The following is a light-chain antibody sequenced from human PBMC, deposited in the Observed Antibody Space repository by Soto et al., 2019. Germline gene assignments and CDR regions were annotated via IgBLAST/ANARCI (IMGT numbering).Light chain of an antibody. J-gene: IGKJ4*01. CDR1: QSVSSS. CDR3: QQYYNWPPVT. Sequence: EIVMTQSPSTLSVSPGERATLSCRASQSVSSSLAWYQQKPGQAPRLLIHGASTRATSIPARFSGSGSGTEFTLTISSLQSEDFAVYYGQQYYNWPPVTFGGGTKVDIK. CDR2: GAS. V-gene: IGKV3-15*01.